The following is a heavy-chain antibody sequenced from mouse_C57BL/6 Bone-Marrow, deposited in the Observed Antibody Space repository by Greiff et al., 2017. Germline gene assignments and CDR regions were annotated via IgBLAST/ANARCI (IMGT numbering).Heavy chain of an antibody. CDR2: INPNNGGT. V-gene: IGHV1-26*01. CDR1: GYTFTDYY. Sequence: VQLQQSGPELVKPGASVKISCKASGYTFTDYYMNWVKQSHGKSLEWIGDINPNNGGTSYNQKFKGKATLTVDTSSSTAYMELRSLTSEDSADYDCAISNCGRSQFAYWGQGTMVTVSA. CDR3: AISNCGRSQFAY. D-gene: IGHD1-1*01. J-gene: IGHJ3*01.